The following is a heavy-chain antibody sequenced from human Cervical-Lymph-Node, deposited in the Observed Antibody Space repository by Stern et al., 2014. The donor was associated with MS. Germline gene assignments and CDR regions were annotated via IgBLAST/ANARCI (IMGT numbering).Heavy chain of an antibody. CDR3: ARKIRGGGRALDY. D-gene: IGHD2-21*01. CDR2: INHSGST. Sequence: QVQLQQWGAGLLKPSETLSLTCAVYGGSFSGYYWSWIRQPPGKGLEWIGEINHSGSTNYNQSLKSRVTISVDTSKNQFSLKLSSVTAADTAVYYCARKIRGGGRALDYWGQGTLVTVSS. CDR1: GGSFSGYY. J-gene: IGHJ4*02. V-gene: IGHV4-34*01.